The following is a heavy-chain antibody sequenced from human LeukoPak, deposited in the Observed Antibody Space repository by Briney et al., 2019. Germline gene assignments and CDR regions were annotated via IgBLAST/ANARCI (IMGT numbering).Heavy chain of an antibody. J-gene: IGHJ5*02. Sequence: PGGSLRLSCAASGFTVSSNFMSWVRQAPGKGLEWVSVMYAGGNTYYADSVKGRFTIPRDNSKNTLYLQMNTLRVEDTAVYYCARSGVVWFDHWGQGTLVTVSS. CDR1: GFTVSSNF. V-gene: IGHV3-53*01. CDR2: MYAGGNT. D-gene: IGHD3-10*01. CDR3: ARSGVVWFDH.